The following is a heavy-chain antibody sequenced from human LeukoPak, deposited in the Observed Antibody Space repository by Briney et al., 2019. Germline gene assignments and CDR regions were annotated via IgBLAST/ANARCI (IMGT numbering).Heavy chain of an antibody. CDR2: FDPEDGET. CDR1: GYTLTELS. J-gene: IGHJ4*02. CDR3: ATITMGGSGYDY. D-gene: IGHD3-10*01. Sequence: ASVKVSCKVSGYTLTELSMHWVRQAPGKGLEWRGGFDPEDGETIYAQKFQGRVTMTEDTSTDTAYMELSSLRSEDTAVYYCATITMGGSGYDYWGQGTLVTVPS. V-gene: IGHV1-24*01.